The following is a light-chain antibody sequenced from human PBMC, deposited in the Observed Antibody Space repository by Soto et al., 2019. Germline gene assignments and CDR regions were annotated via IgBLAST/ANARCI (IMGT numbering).Light chain of an antibody. Sequence: EIVMTQSPATLSVSPGERATLSCRASQSVSSNLAWYQQKPGQAPRLLIYGASTRATGIPARFSGSGYGTEITLTISSMQSEDFAVYYCQCGITFGGGTKVEIK. J-gene: IGKJ4*01. CDR1: QSVSSN. CDR3: QCGIT. V-gene: IGKV3-15*01. CDR2: GAS.